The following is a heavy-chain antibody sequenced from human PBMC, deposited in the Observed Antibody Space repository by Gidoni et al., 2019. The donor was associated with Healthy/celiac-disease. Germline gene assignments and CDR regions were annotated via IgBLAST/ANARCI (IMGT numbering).Heavy chain of an antibody. CDR1: GGSVSSGSYY. Sequence: VQLQESGPGLVKPSETLSLTCTVSGGSVSSGSYYWGWIRQPPGKGLEWIGYIYYSGSTNSNPSLKSRVTISVDTSKNQFSLKLSSVTAADTAVYYCERAPYHYGSGMDFDIWGQGTMVTVSS. CDR2: IYYSGST. D-gene: IGHD3-10*01. V-gene: IGHV4-61*01. CDR3: ERAPYHYGSGMDFDI. J-gene: IGHJ3*02.